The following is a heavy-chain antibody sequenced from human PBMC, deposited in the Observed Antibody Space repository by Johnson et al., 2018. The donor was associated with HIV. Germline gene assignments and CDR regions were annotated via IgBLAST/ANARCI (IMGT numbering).Heavy chain of an antibody. D-gene: IGHD4-17*01. J-gene: IGHJ3*02. CDR3: ARELEFGDLRKNDAFDI. V-gene: IGHV3-30*03. Sequence: QVQLVESGGGFVQPGKSLTLSCVGSGLSFSNFGIHWVRQAPGKGPEWVAVISYDGSNKYYADSVKGRFTISRDNSKNTLYLQMNSLRAEDTAVYYCARELEFGDLRKNDAFDIWGQGTMVTVSS. CDR2: ISYDGSNK. CDR1: GLSFSNFG.